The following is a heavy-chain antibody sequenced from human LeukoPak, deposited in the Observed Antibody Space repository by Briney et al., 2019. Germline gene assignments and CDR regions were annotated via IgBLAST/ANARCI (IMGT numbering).Heavy chain of an antibody. CDR1: GGSISSYY. J-gene: IGHJ4*02. Sequence: KPSQTLSLTCTVSGGSISSYYWSWIRQPPGKGLEWIGFIHYSGSADYNPSLRSRVTISVDTSKNQFSLKLSSMTAADTAVYYCARVSLYTSSWAGGYFDYWGQGALVTVSS. V-gene: IGHV4-59*01. CDR3: ARVSLYTSSWAGGYFDY. D-gene: IGHD6-13*01. CDR2: IHYSGSA.